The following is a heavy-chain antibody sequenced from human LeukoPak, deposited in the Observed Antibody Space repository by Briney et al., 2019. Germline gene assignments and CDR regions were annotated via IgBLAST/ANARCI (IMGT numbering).Heavy chain of an antibody. CDR2: ITSTRTYI. D-gene: IGHD6-6*01. CDR1: GFTFSSYN. CDR3: AKERPHGMDV. Sequence: PGGSLRLSCTASGFTFSSYNMNWVRQAPGKGLEWVSTITSTRTYIAYADSVKGRFTISRDNADNSVYQQMNSLRADDTAVYYCAKERPHGMDVWGQGTSVTVSS. J-gene: IGHJ6*02. V-gene: IGHV3-21*01.